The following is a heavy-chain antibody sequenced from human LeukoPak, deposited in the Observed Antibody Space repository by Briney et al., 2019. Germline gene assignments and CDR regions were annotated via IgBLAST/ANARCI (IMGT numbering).Heavy chain of an antibody. CDR1: GFTFSSYA. CDR2: ISYDGSNK. D-gene: IGHD3-10*01. Sequence: GGSLRLSCAASGFTFSSYAMHWVRQAPGKGLEWVAVISYDGSNKYYADSVKGRFTISRDNSKNTLYLQMNSLRAEDTAVYYCARDSSGSGSYPTLDYWGQGTLGTVSS. CDR3: ARDSSGSGSYPTLDY. J-gene: IGHJ4*02. V-gene: IGHV3-30-3*01.